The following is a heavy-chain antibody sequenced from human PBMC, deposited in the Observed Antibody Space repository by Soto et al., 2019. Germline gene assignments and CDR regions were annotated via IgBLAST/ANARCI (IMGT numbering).Heavy chain of an antibody. CDR1: GLSITDSEMG. CDR2: IDSSGEK. Sequence: QVTLKESGPVLVKPTETLTLRCTVSGLSITDSEMGVSWIRQPPGQPLEWLAHIDSSGEKSYRTFLKSRLAISKDTSKSQIVLPMTNIDPADTATYYCARRHLAVAVSPWFDPWGQGIPVTVSS. D-gene: IGHD6-19*01. V-gene: IGHV2-26*01. J-gene: IGHJ5*02. CDR3: ARRHLAVAVSPWFDP.